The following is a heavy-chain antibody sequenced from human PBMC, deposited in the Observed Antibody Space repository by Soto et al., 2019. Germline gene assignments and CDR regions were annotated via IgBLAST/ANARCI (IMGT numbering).Heavy chain of an antibody. CDR1: GFSLTSGGVG. CDR3: IYRRQLYDYHGLDV. CDR2: IYCNEDR. D-gene: IGHD1-1*01. J-gene: IGHJ6*02. Sequence: SGPTLVNPXQTRTLTCTSSGFSLTSGGVGVGWIRQPPGRSLEWLAAIYCNEDRRLSPSLESRLTITKDASKNQVVLIMPNMDPVDTATYYCIYRRQLYDYHGLDVWGQGTTVTVS. V-gene: IGHV2-5*01.